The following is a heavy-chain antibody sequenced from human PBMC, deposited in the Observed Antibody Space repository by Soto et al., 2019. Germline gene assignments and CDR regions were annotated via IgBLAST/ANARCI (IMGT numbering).Heavy chain of an antibody. Sequence: QVQLVESGGGLVKPGGSLRLSCAASGFTFSDYYMSWIRQAPGKGLEWVSYISSSGSTIYYADSVKGRFTISRDNAKKSLYLQIKTARAEDTPVYFCAREGNSGYDPKINDYWGQGTLVTVSS. D-gene: IGHD5-12*01. CDR2: ISSSGSTI. CDR3: AREGNSGYDPKINDY. J-gene: IGHJ4*02. CDR1: GFTFSDYY. V-gene: IGHV3-11*01.